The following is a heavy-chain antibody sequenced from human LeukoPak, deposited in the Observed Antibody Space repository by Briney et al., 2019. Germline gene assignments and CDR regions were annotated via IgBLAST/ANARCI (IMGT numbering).Heavy chain of an antibody. V-gene: IGHV4-38-2*02. D-gene: IGHD2-2*01. CDR1: GYSISSGYY. J-gene: IGHJ4*02. CDR2: IYHSGST. Sequence: PSETLSLTRTVSGYSISSGYYWGWIRQPPGKGLEWIGSIYHSGSTYYNPSLKSRVTISVDRSKNQFSLKLSSVTAADTAVYYCARSTSGIHDYWGQGTLVTVSS. CDR3: ARSTSGIHDY.